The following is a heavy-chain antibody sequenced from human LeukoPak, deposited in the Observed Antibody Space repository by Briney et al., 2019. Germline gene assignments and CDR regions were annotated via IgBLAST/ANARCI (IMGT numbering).Heavy chain of an antibody. Sequence: PGGSLRLSCAASGFTFSSYGMHRVRQAPGKGLEWVSYISSSSSTIYYADSVKGRFTISRDNAKNSLYLQMNSLRAEDTAVYYCVRDFSPYCGGDCYFDAFDIWGQGTVVTVSS. D-gene: IGHD2-21*01. CDR3: VRDFSPYCGGDCYFDAFDI. CDR1: GFTFSSYG. V-gene: IGHV3-48*01. J-gene: IGHJ3*02. CDR2: ISSSSSTI.